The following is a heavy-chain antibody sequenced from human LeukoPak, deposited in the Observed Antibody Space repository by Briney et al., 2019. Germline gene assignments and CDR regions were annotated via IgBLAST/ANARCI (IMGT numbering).Heavy chain of an antibody. J-gene: IGHJ4*02. CDR1: GYNFMSFD. Sequence: ASVKVSCKASGYNFMSFDFSWLRQATGQGLEWMGWMNPNSGNSGFEQKFRGRVTLTRNTAISTAYMELSGLRSDDTAVYYRVRVRGNCGDDCYSFDSWGQGTLVTVSS. D-gene: IGHD2-21*02. V-gene: IGHV1-8*01. CDR3: VRVRGNCGDDCYSFDS. CDR2: MNPNSGNS.